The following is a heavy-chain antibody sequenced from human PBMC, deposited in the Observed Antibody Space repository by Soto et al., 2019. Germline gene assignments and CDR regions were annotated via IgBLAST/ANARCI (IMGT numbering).Heavy chain of an antibody. J-gene: IGHJ4*02. Sequence: SETLSLTCTVSGGSISSYYWSWIRQPPGKGLEWIGYIYYSGSTNYNPSLKSRVTIPVDTSKNQFSLKLSSVTAADTAVYYCARAGLWFGELLFYFDYWGQGTLVTVSS. CDR3: ARAGLWFGELLFYFDY. CDR2: IYYSGST. V-gene: IGHV4-59*01. CDR1: GGSISSYY. D-gene: IGHD3-10*01.